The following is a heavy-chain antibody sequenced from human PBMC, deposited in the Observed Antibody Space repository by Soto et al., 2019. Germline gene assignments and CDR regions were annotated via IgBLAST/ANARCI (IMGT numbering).Heavy chain of an antibody. CDR2: INAGNGNT. V-gene: IGHV1-3*01. D-gene: IGHD6-13*01. CDR1: GDTFTSYA. J-gene: IGHJ3*02. Sequence: ASVKVSCKASGDTFTSYAMHWVRQAPGQRLEWMGWINAGNGNTKYSQKFQGRVTITRDTSASTAYMELSSLRSEDTAVYYCARDLPMIAAAGPDAFDIWGQGTMVTVS. CDR3: ARDLPMIAAAGPDAFDI.